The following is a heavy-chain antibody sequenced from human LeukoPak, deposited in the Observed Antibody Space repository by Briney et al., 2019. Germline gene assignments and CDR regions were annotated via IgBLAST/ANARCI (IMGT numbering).Heavy chain of an antibody. D-gene: IGHD3-22*01. V-gene: IGHV1-2*02. CDR3: ARDGPDYYDSSGYYYVSAFDI. CDR2: INPNSGGT. CDR1: GYTFTGYY. J-gene: IGHJ3*02. Sequence: ASVKVSCKASGYTFTGYYMHWVRQAPGQGLEWMGWINPNSGGTNYAQKFQGRVTMTRDMSTSTVYMELSSLRSEDTAVYYCARDGPDYYDSSGYYYVSAFDIWGQGTMVTVSS.